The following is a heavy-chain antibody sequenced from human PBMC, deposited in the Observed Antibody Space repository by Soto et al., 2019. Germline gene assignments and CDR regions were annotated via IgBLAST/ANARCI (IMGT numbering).Heavy chain of an antibody. V-gene: IGHV1-69*01. CDR1: GGTFSSYA. CDR3: VRDRVYYDSSGYYSFDY. Sequence: QVQLVQSGAEVKKPGSSVKVSCKASGGTFSSYAISWVRQAPGQGLEWMGGIIPIFGTANYAQKFQGRVTITADESTSTAYMELSSLRSEDTAVYYCVRDRVYYDSSGYYSFDYWGQGTLVTVSS. D-gene: IGHD3-22*01. CDR2: IIPIFGTA. J-gene: IGHJ4*02.